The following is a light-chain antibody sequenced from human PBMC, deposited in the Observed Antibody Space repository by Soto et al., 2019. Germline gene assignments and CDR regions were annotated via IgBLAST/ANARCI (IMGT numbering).Light chain of an antibody. CDR3: QQHADWPLT. J-gene: IGKJ4*01. V-gene: IGKV1-39*01. Sequence: DIQMTQSPSSLSASVGDRVTITCRASQSISTYLNWYQQKAGLAPKLLIYAASSLQSGVPSRFSGSGSGTDFTLTISSLEPEDFAVYYCQQHADWPLTFGGGTKVDIK. CDR2: AAS. CDR1: QSISTY.